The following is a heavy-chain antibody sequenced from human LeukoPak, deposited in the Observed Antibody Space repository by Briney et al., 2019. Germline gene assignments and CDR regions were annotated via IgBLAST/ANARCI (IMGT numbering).Heavy chain of an antibody. CDR1: GYTFTGYY. J-gene: IGHJ4*02. D-gene: IGHD1-26*01. V-gene: IGHV1-2*02. CDR3: ARVGAWQLLGSIDY. CDR2: INPNSGGT. Sequence: ASVKVSCKASGYTFTGYYMRWVRQAPGQGLERMGWINPNSGGTNYAQKFQGRVTMTRDTSISTAYMELSRLRSDDTAVYYCARVGAWQLLGSIDYWGQGTLVTVSS.